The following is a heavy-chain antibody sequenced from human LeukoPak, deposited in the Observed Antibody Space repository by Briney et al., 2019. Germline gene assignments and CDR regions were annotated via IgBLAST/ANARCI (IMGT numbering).Heavy chain of an antibody. V-gene: IGHV5-10-1*01. CDR3: ARQMTTVTYYGMDV. CDR2: IDTSDSYT. D-gene: IGHD4-17*01. CDR1: GYSFTTYW. Sequence: GESLKISCKGSGYSFTTYWISWVRQMPGKGLEWMGRIDTSDSYTSYSPSFQGHVTISADESISTAYLQWNSLKASDTAMYYCARQMTTVTYYGMDVWGQGTTVTVSS. J-gene: IGHJ6*02.